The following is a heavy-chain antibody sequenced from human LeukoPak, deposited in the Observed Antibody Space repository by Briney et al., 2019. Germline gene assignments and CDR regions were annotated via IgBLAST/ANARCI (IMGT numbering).Heavy chain of an antibody. CDR1: GFTFDDYA. CDR3: AKPYYDILTGYVRGAFDI. J-gene: IGHJ3*02. V-gene: IGHV3-9*01. Sequence: PGGSLRLSCAASGFTFDDYAMHWVRHAPGKGLEWVSGISWNSGSIGYADSVKGRFTISRDNAKNSLYLQMNSLRAEDTALYYCAKPYYDILTGYVRGAFDIWGQGTMVTVSS. CDR2: ISWNSGSI. D-gene: IGHD3-9*01.